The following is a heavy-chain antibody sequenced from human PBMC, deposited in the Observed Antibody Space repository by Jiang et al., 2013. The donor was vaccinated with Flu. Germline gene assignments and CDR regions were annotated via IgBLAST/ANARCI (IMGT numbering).Heavy chain of an antibody. D-gene: IGHD4-23*01. V-gene: IGHV1-69*04. CDR3: ARVGYGGNEYYYYGMDV. CDR2: IIPMFGIA. Sequence: SGAEVKKPGSSVKVSCKASGDTFNIYTISWVRQAPGQGLEWMGRIIPMFGIAHYAQKFQGRVTITADKSTSTAYMELGGLRSEDTAVYYCARVGYGGNEYYYYGMDVWGQGDHGHRLL. CDR1: GDTFNIYT. J-gene: IGHJ6*02.